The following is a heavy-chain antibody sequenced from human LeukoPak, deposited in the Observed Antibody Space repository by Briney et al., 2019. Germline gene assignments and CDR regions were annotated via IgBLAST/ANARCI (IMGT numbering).Heavy chain of an antibody. Sequence: SETLSLTCAVSGYSISSGYYWGWIRQPPGKGLEWIGSIYHSGSTYYNPSLKSRVTISVDTSKNQFSLKLSSVTAADTAVYYCAREYESGYSSSWYLPQHYFDYWGQGTLFTVSS. CDR1: GYSISSGYY. D-gene: IGHD6-13*01. CDR2: IYHSGST. CDR3: AREYESGYSSSWYLPQHYFDY. V-gene: IGHV4-38-2*02. J-gene: IGHJ4*02.